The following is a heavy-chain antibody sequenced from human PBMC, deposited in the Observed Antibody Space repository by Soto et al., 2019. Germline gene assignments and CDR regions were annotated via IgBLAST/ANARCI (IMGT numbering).Heavy chain of an antibody. J-gene: IGHJ6*02. D-gene: IGHD3-22*01. V-gene: IGHV1-8*01. CDR3: VNAVIVVRRFGLRHGMDV. CDR2: MNPNSGNT. Sequence: QVQLVQSGAEVKKPGASVKVSCKASGYTFTSYDINWVRQATGQGLEWMGLMNPNSGNTGYAQKFQGRVTMTRNTFISTAYMELSSLRSEDTAVYYCVNAVIVVRRFGLRHGMDVWCQGTTVTVSS. CDR1: GYTFTSYD.